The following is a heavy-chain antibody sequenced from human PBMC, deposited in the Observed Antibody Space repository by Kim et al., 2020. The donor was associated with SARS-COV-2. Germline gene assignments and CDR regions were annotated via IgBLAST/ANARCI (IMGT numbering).Heavy chain of an antibody. J-gene: IGHJ6*02. CDR3: ATRRYDFIQDYYYGMDV. V-gene: IGHV1-24*01. D-gene: IGHD3-3*01. CDR2: FDPEDGET. CDR1: GYTLTELS. Sequence: ASVKVSCKVSGYTLTELSMHWVRQAPGKGLEWMGGFDPEDGETIYAQKFQGRVTMTEDTSTDTAYMELSSLRSEDTAVYYCATRRYDFIQDYYYGMDVWGQGTTVTVSS.